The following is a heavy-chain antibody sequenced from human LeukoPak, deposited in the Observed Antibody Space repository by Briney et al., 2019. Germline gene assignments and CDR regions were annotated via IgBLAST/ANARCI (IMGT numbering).Heavy chain of an antibody. Sequence: PGGSLRLSCVDSGFTFSTYWMIWVRQAPGKGLEWVANIKYDGSKKYYVDSVKGRFTISRDNAKNSLYLQMNSLRAEDTAVYYCARDSGLSGYDLLDYWGQGTLVTVSS. CDR2: IKYDGSKK. CDR3: ARDSGLSGYDLLDY. D-gene: IGHD5-12*01. V-gene: IGHV3-7*01. J-gene: IGHJ4*02. CDR1: GFTFSTYW.